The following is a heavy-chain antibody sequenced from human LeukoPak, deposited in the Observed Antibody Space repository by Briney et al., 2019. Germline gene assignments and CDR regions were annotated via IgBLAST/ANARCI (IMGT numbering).Heavy chain of an antibody. Sequence: PGRSLRLSCAASGFTFSSYGMHWVRQAPGKGLEWVAVIWYDGSNKYYADSVKGRFTISRDNSKSTLYLQMNSLRAEDTAVYYCAKDRGYCSGGSCYFGYYFDYWGQGTLVTVPS. CDR1: GFTFSSYG. J-gene: IGHJ4*02. CDR3: AKDRGYCSGGSCYFGYYFDY. D-gene: IGHD2-15*01. CDR2: IWYDGSNK. V-gene: IGHV3-33*06.